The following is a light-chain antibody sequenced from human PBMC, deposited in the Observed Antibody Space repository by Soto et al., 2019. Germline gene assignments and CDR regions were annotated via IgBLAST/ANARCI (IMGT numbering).Light chain of an antibody. J-gene: IGKJ1*01. CDR3: QQYNNWGT. CDR1: RSISSK. CDR2: DAS. Sequence: EIVMTQSPDTLSVSPGERATLSCRASRSISSKLAWYQQKPGQAPRLLIYDASTRDAGIPARISASGSGTEFTLTISSLQSEDFAVYYCQQYNNWGTFGQGTKVEIK. V-gene: IGKV3-15*01.